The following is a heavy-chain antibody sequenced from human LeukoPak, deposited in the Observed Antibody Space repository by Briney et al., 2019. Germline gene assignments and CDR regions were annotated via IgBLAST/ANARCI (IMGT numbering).Heavy chain of an antibody. CDR3: ARDRCTNGVCYTFAY. CDR2: ISSSSSTI. V-gene: IGHV3-48*01. CDR1: GFTFSTYS. D-gene: IGHD2-8*01. J-gene: IGHJ4*02. Sequence: SGGSLRLSCAASGFTFSTYSMSWVRQAPGKRLEWVSYISSSSSTISYPDSVKGRFTISRDNAKNSLYLQMNNLRAEDTAVYYCARDRCTNGVCYTFAYWGQGTLVTVSS.